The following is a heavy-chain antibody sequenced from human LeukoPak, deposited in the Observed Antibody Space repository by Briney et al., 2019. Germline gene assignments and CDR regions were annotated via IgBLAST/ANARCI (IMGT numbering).Heavy chain of an antibody. CDR3: ASASVYSRYYYYYGMDV. J-gene: IGHJ6*02. CDR2: INHSGST. Sequence: SSETLFLTCAVYGGSFSGYYWSWIRQPPGKGLEWIGEINHSGSTNYNPSLKSRVTISVDTSKNQFSLKLSSVTAADTAVYYCASASVYSRYYYYYGMDVWGQGTTVTVSS. D-gene: IGHD4-11*01. CDR1: GGSFSGYY. V-gene: IGHV4-34*01.